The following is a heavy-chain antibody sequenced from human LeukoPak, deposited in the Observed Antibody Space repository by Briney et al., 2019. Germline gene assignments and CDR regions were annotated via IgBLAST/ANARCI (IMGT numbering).Heavy chain of an antibody. CDR3: ARHAATVSYYFDY. CDR2: IYYSGST. CDR1: GGSISSYY. D-gene: IGHD4-17*01. V-gene: IGHV4-59*08. Sequence: PSETLSLTCTVSGGSISSYYWSWIRQPPGKGLERIGYIYYSGSTNYNPSLKSRVTISVDTSKNQFSLKLSSVTAADTAVYYCARHAATVSYYFDYWGQGTLVTVSS. J-gene: IGHJ4*02.